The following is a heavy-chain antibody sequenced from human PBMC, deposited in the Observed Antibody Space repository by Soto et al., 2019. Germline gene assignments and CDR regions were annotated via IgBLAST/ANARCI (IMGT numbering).Heavy chain of an antibody. D-gene: IGHD2-2*01. CDR3: ATGVAEYCSSTSCYVFDY. Sequence: GASVKVSCKVSGYTLTELSMHWVRQAPGKGLEWMGGFDPEDGETIYAQKFQGRVTMTEDTSTDTAYMELSSLRSEDTAVYYCATGVAEYCSSTSCYVFDYWGQGILVTVSS. CDR2: FDPEDGET. V-gene: IGHV1-24*01. J-gene: IGHJ4*02. CDR1: GYTLTELS.